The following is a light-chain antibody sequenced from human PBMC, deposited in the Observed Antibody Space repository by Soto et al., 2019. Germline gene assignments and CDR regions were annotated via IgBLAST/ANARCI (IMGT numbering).Light chain of an antibody. J-gene: IGKJ3*01. Sequence: DIQMTQSPSSLSASVGDRVTITCQASQDISNYLNWYQQKPGKAPKLLIYDASNLETGVPSRFSESVSGTNFSFTISILHPEDFATYYFQHYNNLLSTFGPGTKVYIK. CDR1: QDISNY. CDR2: DAS. CDR3: QHYNNLLST. V-gene: IGKV1-33*01.